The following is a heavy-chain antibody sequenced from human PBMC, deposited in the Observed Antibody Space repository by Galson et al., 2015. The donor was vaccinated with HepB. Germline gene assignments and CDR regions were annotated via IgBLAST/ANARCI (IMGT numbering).Heavy chain of an antibody. V-gene: IGHV2-5*02. J-gene: IGHJ4*02. CDR3: TRYRPFDY. CDR1: GFSLSTSGVG. D-gene: IGHD4-11*01. Sequence: PALVKPTQTLTLTCTFSGFSLSTSGVGVGWIRQPPGKALEWLTVIYWDGDRHYSPSLESRLTITKDTSKNQVVLTVTNLDPVDTATYYCTRYRPFDYWGPGTLVTVSS. CDR2: IYWDGDR.